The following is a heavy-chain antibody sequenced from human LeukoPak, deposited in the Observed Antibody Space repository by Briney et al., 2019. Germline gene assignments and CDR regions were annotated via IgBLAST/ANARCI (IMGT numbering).Heavy chain of an antibody. V-gene: IGHV3-66*01. D-gene: IGHD2-15*01. J-gene: IGHJ6*02. Sequence: PGGSLRLSCAASGFTFSSYSMNWVRQAPGKGLEWVSVIYSGGSTYYADSVKGRFTISRDNSKNTLYLQMNSLRAEDTAVYYCARDGAGGYYYYGMDVWGQGTTVTVSS. CDR2: IYSGGST. CDR1: GFTFSSYS. CDR3: ARDGAGGYYYYGMDV.